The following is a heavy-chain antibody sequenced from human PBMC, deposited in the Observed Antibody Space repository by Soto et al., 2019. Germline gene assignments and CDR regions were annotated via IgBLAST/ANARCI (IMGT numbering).Heavy chain of an antibody. J-gene: IGHJ3*01. CDR2: ISGSGGNT. Sequence: EVQLLESGGGLVQPGGSLRLSCAASGFTFSSYAMSWVRQAPGKGLEWVSAISGSGGNTYYADSVKGRFTISRDNSKNTLYLQMNSLRAEDTAVYYCAKALTIFGVVIDRGLWGQGTMVTVSS. D-gene: IGHD3-3*01. V-gene: IGHV3-23*01. CDR3: AKALTIFGVVIDRGL. CDR1: GFTFSSYA.